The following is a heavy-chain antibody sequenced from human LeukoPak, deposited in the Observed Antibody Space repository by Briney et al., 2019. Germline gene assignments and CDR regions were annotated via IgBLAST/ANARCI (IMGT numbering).Heavy chain of an antibody. J-gene: IGHJ6*03. D-gene: IGHD6-13*01. CDR3: ARVGGQQLATYYYYMDV. CDR1: GGTFSSYA. V-gene: IGHV1-69*13. CDR2: IIPIFGTA. Sequence: SVKVSCKASGGTFSSYAISWVRQAPGQGLEWMGGIIPIFGTANYAQKFQGRVTITADESTSTAYMELSSLRSEDTAVYYCARVGGQQLATYYYYMDVWGKGATVTVSS.